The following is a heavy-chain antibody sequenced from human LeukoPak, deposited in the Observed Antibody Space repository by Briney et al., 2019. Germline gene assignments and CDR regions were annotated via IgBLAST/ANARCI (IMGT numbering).Heavy chain of an antibody. Sequence: GGSLRLSCAASGFTFSSYGMHWVRQAPGKGLEWVAVILSDGSKEFYTDSVKGRFTISRDNSKNTLYLQMNSLRAEDTAVYYCAADSSGWYWYFDLWGRGTLVTVSS. V-gene: IGHV3-33*01. CDR1: GFTFSSYG. CDR2: ILSDGSKE. D-gene: IGHD6-19*01. J-gene: IGHJ2*01. CDR3: AADSSGWYWYFDL.